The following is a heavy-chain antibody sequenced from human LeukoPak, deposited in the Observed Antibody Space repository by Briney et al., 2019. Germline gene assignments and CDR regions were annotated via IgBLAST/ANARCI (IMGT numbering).Heavy chain of an antibody. CDR1: GYTFTRYY. D-gene: IGHD3-10*01. V-gene: IGHV1-8*03. J-gene: IGHJ3*02. CDR2: MNPNSGNT. CDR3: ARGRLLGEDDAFDI. Sequence: ASVKVSCKTSGYTFTRYYMHWVTRAPGQGLEWMGWMNPNSGNTGYAQKFQGRVTITRNTSISTAYMELSSLRSEDTAVYYCARGRLLGEDDAFDIWGQGTMVTVSS.